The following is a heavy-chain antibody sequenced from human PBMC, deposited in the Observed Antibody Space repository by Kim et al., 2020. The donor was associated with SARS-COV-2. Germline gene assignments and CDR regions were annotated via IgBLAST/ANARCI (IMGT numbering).Heavy chain of an antibody. CDR1: GFTFSSYS. Sequence: GGSLRLSCAASGFTFSSYSMNWVRQAPGKGLEWVSYISSSSSTLSTAYSVTGRFTISRANAKTSLNLQMNSHSAENTAGYYCGVGGGAYWAQATWVAVPS. CDR2: ISSSSSTL. V-gene: IGHV3-48*01. J-gene: IGHJ4*02. CDR3: GVGGGAY. D-gene: IGHD3-16*01.